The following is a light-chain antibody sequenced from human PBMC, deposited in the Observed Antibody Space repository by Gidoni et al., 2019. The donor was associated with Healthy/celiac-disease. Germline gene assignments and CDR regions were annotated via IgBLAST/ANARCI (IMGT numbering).Light chain of an antibody. CDR2: GAS. Sequence: EIVMTQSPATLSVSPGERPTLSCRASQRVSSNLAWYQQQPGQAPRLLIYGASTRAIGFPARFSGSGSGTEFTLTISSLQSEDFAVYYCQQYNNWPPWTFGQGTKVEIK. V-gene: IGKV3-15*01. J-gene: IGKJ1*01. CDR1: QRVSSN. CDR3: QQYNNWPPWT.